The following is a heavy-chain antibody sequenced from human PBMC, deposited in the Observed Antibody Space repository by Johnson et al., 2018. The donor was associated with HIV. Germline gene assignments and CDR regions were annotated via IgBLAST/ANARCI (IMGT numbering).Heavy chain of an antibody. CDR1: GFTFNSYW. J-gene: IGHJ3*02. Sequence: VQLVESGGGLVQPGGSLRLSCAASGFTFNSYWMSWVRQAPGKGLEWVANIKQDGSEKYYVDSVKGRFTISRDNAKNSLYLQMNSLRAEDTAMYYCARPYSSSWYEPRDAFDIWGQGTMVTVSS. D-gene: IGHD6-13*01. V-gene: IGHV3-7*05. CDR3: ARPYSSSWYEPRDAFDI. CDR2: IKQDGSEK.